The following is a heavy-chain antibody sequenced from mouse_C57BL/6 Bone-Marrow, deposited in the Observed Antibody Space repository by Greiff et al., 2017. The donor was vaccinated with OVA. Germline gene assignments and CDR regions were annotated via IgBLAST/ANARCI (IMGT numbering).Heavy chain of an antibody. CDR2: IDPSDSDT. V-gene: IGHV1-69*01. CDR1: GYTFTSYW. D-gene: IGHD2-12*01. Sequence: QVQLQQPGAELVMPGASVKLSCKASGYTFTSYWMHWVKQRPGQGLEWIGEIDPSDSDTNYNQKFKGKSTLTVDKSSSTAYMQLSSLTSTDAAVYYCASIYYSPLDYWGQGTTLTVSS. CDR3: ASIYYSPLDY. J-gene: IGHJ2*01.